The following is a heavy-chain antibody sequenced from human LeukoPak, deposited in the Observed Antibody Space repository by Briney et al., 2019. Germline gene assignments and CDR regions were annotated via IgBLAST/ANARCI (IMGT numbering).Heavy chain of an antibody. CDR3: ARAVKYRSGPRTDLFPYFFDY. V-gene: IGHV1-46*01. D-gene: IGHD6-19*01. CDR2: INPSGGST. J-gene: IGHJ4*02. CDR1: GYTFTSYY. Sequence: ASVKVSCKASGYTFTSYYMNWVRQAPGQGLEWMGIINPSGGSTSYAQKFQGRVTITRDTSVNTAYMELSSLRSEDMAVYYCARAVKYRSGPRTDLFPYFFDYWSQGTLVTVSS.